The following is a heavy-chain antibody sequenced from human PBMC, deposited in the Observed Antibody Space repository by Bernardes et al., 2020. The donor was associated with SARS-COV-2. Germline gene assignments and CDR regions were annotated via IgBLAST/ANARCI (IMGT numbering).Heavy chain of an antibody. V-gene: IGHV3-33*01. CDR3: VRWVGSPTNAWDY. CDR2: VSFDGSLQ. CDR1: GFIFYGYG. D-gene: IGHD1-26*01. J-gene: IGHJ4*02. Sequence: GGSLRLSCAASGFIFYGYGMHFFRQAPGKGLEWVAVVSFDGSLQYYADSVRGRFTISIDNSKNKFYLDMNSLRAEDTAVYFCVRWVGSPTNAWDYWGQGTLVTVSS.